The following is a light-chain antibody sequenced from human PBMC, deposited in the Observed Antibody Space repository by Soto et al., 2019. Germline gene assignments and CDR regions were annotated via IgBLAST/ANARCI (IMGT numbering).Light chain of an antibody. CDR3: QKYNSAPLT. CDR2: ATS. CDR1: QGIAPY. V-gene: IGKV1-27*01. J-gene: IGKJ4*01. Sequence: DVQMTQSPSSLSAFVGDRVTITCRAGQGIAPYLAWFQQKPGKVPKLLIYATSTLQSGVPSRFSGSGSGTDFTLTTNSLQPEDVGTYYCQKYNSAPLTFGGGTKV.